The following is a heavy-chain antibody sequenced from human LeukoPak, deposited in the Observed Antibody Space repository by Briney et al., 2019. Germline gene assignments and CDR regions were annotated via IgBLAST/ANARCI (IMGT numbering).Heavy chain of an antibody. CDR1: GYIFTGYY. CDR3: ARERESGRSDAFDF. CDR2: INPNTGGT. J-gene: IGHJ3*01. D-gene: IGHD3-10*01. Sequence: ASVKVSCKTSGYIFTGYYIHWVRQAPGQGLEWMGWINPNTGGTNYAQDFQGRVTMTRDTDVTTAYTELRSLRSDDTAVYFCARERESGRSDAFDFWGQGTMVTVSS. V-gene: IGHV1-2*02.